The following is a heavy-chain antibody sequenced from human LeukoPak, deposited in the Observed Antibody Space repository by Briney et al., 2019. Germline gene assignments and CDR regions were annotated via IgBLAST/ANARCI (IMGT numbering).Heavy chain of an antibody. CDR2: TNPNSGGT. D-gene: IGHD5-12*01. Sequence: GASVKVSCKASGYTFTGYYMHWVRQAPGQGLEWMGWTNPNSGGTNYAQKFQGRVAMTRDTSISTAYMELSRLRSDDTAVYYCARELVDIVATSYFDIWGQGTMVTVPS. J-gene: IGHJ3*02. V-gene: IGHV1-2*02. CDR3: ARELVDIVATSYFDI. CDR1: GYTFTGYY.